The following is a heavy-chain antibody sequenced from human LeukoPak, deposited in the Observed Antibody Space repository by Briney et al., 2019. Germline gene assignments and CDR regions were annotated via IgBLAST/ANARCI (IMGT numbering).Heavy chain of an antibody. CDR1: GFTFSNSA. J-gene: IGHJ3*02. D-gene: IGHD2-15*01. CDR3: AKQDEPGLESHAFDI. V-gene: IGHV3-30*02. Sequence: PGGSLRLSCAASGFTFSNSAMTWIRQLPGKGLEWVAFIRYDGSNKYYADSVKGRFTISRDNSKNTLYLQMSSLRAQDTAVYYCAKQDEPGLESHAFDIWGQGTMVTVSS. CDR2: IRYDGSNK.